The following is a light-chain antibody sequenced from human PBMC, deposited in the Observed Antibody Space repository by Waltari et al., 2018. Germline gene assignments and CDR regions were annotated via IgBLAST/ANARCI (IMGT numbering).Light chain of an antibody. V-gene: IGLV2-23*01. Sequence: QSALTQPASVSGSPGQSITISCTGSSTALGTYNLVSWYQQHPGKAPKLMIYEGTERPSGVSNRFSGSKSGNTASLTISGLQAEDEADYYCCSYAGSTTFLYVFGTGTKVTVL. J-gene: IGLJ1*01. CDR2: EGT. CDR3: CSYAGSTTFLYV. CDR1: STALGTYNL.